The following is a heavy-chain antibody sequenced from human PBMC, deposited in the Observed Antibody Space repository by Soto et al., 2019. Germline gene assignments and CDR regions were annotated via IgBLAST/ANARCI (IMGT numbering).Heavy chain of an antibody. CDR2: IWYDGSNK. Sequence: PGGSLRLSCAASGFTFSSYGMHWVRQAPGKGLEWVAVIWYDGSNKYYADSVKGRFTISRDNSKNTLYLQMNSLRAEDTAVYYCARGSEGDSSSWYGMDVWGQGTTVTVSS. CDR1: GFTFSSYG. J-gene: IGHJ6*02. V-gene: IGHV3-33*01. D-gene: IGHD6-13*01. CDR3: ARGSEGDSSSWYGMDV.